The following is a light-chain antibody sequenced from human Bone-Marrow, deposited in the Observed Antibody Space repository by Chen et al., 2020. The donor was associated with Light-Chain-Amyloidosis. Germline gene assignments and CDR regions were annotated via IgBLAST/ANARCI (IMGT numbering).Light chain of an antibody. V-gene: IGLV2-14*01. CDR2: EVS. Sequence: QSALTQPASVSGSPGQSITISCAGTRSAIGDYTYVSWYAQFPGRASTLRIYEVSNRSSVVATLFSASKSGNTASLAMSGLQAEDEADYYCSSYTSSTTYVFGPGTKVTVL. CDR3: SSYTSSTTYV. J-gene: IGLJ1*01. CDR1: RSAIGDYTY.